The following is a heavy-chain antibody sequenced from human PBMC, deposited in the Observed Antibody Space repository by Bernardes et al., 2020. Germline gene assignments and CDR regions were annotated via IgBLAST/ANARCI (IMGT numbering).Heavy chain of an antibody. J-gene: IGHJ6*03. CDR3: TRDSSLTSGSYYGASYYYMDV. CDR1: GFTFSSYN. Sequence: GGSLRLSCAASGFTFSSYNMNWVRQAPGKGLEWVSYISTSGTTINYADSVKGRFTISRDNAKNSLLLQMNSLRAEDTAVYYCTRDSSLTSGSYYGASYYYMDVWGKGTTVTVSS. CDR2: ISTSGTTI. V-gene: IGHV3-48*01. D-gene: IGHD1-26*01.